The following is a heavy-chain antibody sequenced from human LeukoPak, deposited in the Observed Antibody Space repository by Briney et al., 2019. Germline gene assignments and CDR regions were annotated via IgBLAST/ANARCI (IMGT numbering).Heavy chain of an antibody. Sequence: GGSLRLSCAASGVTFSSYAMNWVRQAPGKGLEWVSAISGSGGSTYYADSVKGRFTISRDNSKNTLYLQMNSLRAGDTAVYYCAKREVGAFGYWGQGTLVTVSS. CDR1: GVTFSSYA. CDR2: ISGSGGST. CDR3: AKREVGAFGY. V-gene: IGHV3-23*01. J-gene: IGHJ4*02. D-gene: IGHD1-26*01.